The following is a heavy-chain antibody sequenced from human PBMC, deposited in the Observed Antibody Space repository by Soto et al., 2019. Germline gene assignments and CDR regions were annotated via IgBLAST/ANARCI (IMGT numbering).Heavy chain of an antibody. V-gene: IGHV2-5*02. CDR2: IYWDDDK. CDR1: GFSLSTNGVG. D-gene: IGHD4-17*01. CDR3: AHRTRGDFNNWFDP. Sequence: QITLKESGPPLVKPTQTLTLTCTFSGFSLSTNGVGVGWIRQPPGKALEWLALIYWDDDKRYSTSLKSRLTISKDTSENQVVLTMTNMDPMDTATYYCAHRTRGDFNNWFDPWGQGTLVTVSS. J-gene: IGHJ5*02.